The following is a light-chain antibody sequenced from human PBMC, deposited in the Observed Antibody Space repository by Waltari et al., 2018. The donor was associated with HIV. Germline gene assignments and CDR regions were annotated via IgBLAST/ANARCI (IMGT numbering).Light chain of an antibody. J-gene: IGLJ2*01. CDR3: AAWDDSLNVV. V-gene: IGLV1-47*01. CDR2: RNS. Sequence: QSVLTQPPSASGTPGQRVTISCSGSSSNIGSNYVYWYQQLPGTAPKLLLLRNSQRPSGVPDRFSGSKSGTSASLAISGLRSEDEADYYCAAWDDSLNVVFGGGTKLTVL. CDR1: SSNIGSNY.